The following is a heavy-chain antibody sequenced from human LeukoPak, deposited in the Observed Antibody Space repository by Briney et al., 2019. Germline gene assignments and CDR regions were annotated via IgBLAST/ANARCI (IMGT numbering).Heavy chain of an antibody. Sequence: PGGSLRLSCAASEFTFNHYAMSWVRQTPGKGLEWVSSISGGGGSTYYADSVKGRFSISRDNAKNTLYLQMNSLRVEDTAVYYCARGRPHGNDYWGQGTLVTVSS. CDR3: ARGRPHGNDY. J-gene: IGHJ4*02. CDR2: ISGGGGST. D-gene: IGHD4-23*01. V-gene: IGHV3-23*01. CDR1: EFTFNHYA.